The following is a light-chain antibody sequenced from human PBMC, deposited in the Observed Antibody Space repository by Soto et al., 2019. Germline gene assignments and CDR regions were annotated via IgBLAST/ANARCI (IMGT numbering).Light chain of an antibody. CDR3: QQYDNLPLT. Sequence: DSHTAPSSSSPSATVGDRVPINCQASQDISNYLNWYQQKPGKAPKLLIYDASNLETGVPSRFSGSGSGTDFTFTISSLQPEDIATYYCQQYDNLPLTFGGGTKV. V-gene: IGKV1-33*01. CDR2: DAS. J-gene: IGKJ4*01. CDR1: QDISNY.